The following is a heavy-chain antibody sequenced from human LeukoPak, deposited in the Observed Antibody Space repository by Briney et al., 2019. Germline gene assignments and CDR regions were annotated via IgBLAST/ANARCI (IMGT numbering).Heavy chain of an antibody. CDR1: GGSFSGYY. CDR2: INHSGST. V-gene: IGHV4-34*01. J-gene: IGHJ5*02. CDR3: ARGVSIYPLLWFSGGFDP. D-gene: IGHD3-10*01. Sequence: PSETLSLTCAVYGGSFSGYYWSWIRQPPGKGLEWIGEINHSGSTNYNPSLKSRVTISVDTSKNQFSLKLSSVTAADTAVYYCARGVSIYPLLWFSGGFDPWGQGTLVTVSS.